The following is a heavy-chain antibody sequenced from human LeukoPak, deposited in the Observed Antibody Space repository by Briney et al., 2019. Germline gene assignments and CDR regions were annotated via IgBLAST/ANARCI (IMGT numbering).Heavy chain of an antibody. CDR1: GFTFSSYA. J-gene: IGHJ6*03. V-gene: IGHV3-23*01. CDR3: ASDSSGYYPYYYYMDV. CDR2: ISGSGGST. D-gene: IGHD3-22*01. Sequence: GGSLRLSCAASGFTFSSYAMSWVRQAPGKGLEWVSAISGSGGSTYYADSVKGRFTISRDNSKNTLYLQMNSLRAEDTAVYYCASDSSGYYPYYYYMDVWGKGTTVTVSS.